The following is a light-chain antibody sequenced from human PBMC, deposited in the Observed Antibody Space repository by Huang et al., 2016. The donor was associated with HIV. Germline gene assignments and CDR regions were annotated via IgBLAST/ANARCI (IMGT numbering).Light chain of an antibody. CDR3: QQYYSSPFT. J-gene: IGKJ3*01. Sequence: DIVMTQSPDSLAVSLGERATINCKSSQSILYSSTDKSYLAWYHQKPGQPPQLLIYWASTRESGVPDRFSGSGSGTDFTLTISSLQAEDGAVYYCQQYYSSPFTFGPGTKVDIK. CDR1: QSILYSSTDKSY. CDR2: WAS. V-gene: IGKV4-1*01.